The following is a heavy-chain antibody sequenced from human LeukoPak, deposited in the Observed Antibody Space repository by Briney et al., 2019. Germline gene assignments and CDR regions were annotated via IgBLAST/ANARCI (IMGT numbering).Heavy chain of an antibody. CDR1: GFTFDDYT. Sequence: GGSLRLSCAASGFTFDDYTMHWVRQAPGKGLEWVSLISWDGGSTYYADSVKGRFTISRDNAKNSLYLQMNSLRAEDTAVYYCARAGARTRWLQFDAFDIWGQGTMVTVSS. CDR3: ARAGARTRWLQFDAFDI. V-gene: IGHV3-43*01. J-gene: IGHJ3*02. CDR2: ISWDGGST. D-gene: IGHD5-24*01.